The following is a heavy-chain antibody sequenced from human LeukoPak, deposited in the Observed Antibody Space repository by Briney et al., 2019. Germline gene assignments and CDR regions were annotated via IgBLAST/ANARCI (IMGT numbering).Heavy chain of an antibody. CDR3: AREGYCTTTSCSYEFDY. Sequence: PSETLSLTCTVSGGSISSYYWSWIRRPPGKGLEWIGYIHYSGSTNYNPSLRSRVTVSVDTSKNQFSLKLSSVTAADTAVYYCAREGYCTTTSCSYEFDYWGQGTLVTVSS. V-gene: IGHV4-59*01. J-gene: IGHJ4*02. CDR1: GGSISSYY. CDR2: IHYSGST. D-gene: IGHD2-2*01.